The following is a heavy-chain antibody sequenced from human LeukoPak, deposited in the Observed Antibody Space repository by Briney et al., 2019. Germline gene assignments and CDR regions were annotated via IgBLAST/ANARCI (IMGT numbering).Heavy chain of an antibody. V-gene: IGHV4-59*08. CDR2: IYYSGST. J-gene: IGHJ2*01. CDR3: ARHYDSSGYYYYWYFDL. D-gene: IGHD3-22*01. CDR1: GGSISSYY. Sequence: PSETLSLTCTVSGGSISSYYWSWIRQPPGKGLMWFGYIYYSGSTNYNPSLKSRVTISVDTSKNQFSLKLSSVTAADTAVYYCARHYDSSGYYYYWYFDLWGRGTLVTVSS.